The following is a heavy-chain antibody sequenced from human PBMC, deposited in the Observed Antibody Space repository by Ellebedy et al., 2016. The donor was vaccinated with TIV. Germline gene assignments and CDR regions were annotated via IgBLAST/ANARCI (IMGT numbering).Heavy chain of an antibody. CDR1: GYSISSNYY. CDR3: ARTTAVAGTSYYGVDV. V-gene: IGHV4-38-2*02. CDR2: VYYSGST. J-gene: IGHJ6*02. D-gene: IGHD6-19*01. Sequence: MPSETLSLTCTVSGYSISSNYYWGWIRQPPGKGLEWIGSVYYSGSTNYNPSLKSRVTISVNTSKNQFSLRLRSVTAADTAVYYCARTTAVAGTSYYGVDVWGQGTTVTVSS.